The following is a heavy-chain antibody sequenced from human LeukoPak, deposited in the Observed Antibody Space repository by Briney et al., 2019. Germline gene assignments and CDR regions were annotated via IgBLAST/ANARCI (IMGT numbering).Heavy chain of an antibody. CDR1: GFTFSSYA. Sequence: GGSLRLSCAASGFTFSSYAMSWVRQSPGKRLECVSAISGGSGTTYSAYYADSVKGRFTVSRDNSKDTPYLHINSLRAEYTAIYYSAKFYDILTGYFDYWGQGTLVTVSS. CDR2: ISGGSGTTYSA. D-gene: IGHD3-9*01. V-gene: IGHV3-23*01. CDR3: AKFYDILTGYFDY. J-gene: IGHJ4*02.